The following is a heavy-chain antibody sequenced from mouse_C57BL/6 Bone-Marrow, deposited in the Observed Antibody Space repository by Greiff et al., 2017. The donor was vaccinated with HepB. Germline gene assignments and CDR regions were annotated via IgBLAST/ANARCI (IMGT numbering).Heavy chain of an antibody. J-gene: IGHJ4*01. CDR3: ARKGLRCAMDY. CDR1: GFSLTSYG. CDR2: IWSGGST. V-gene: IGHV2-2*01. D-gene: IGHD1-1*01. Sequence: QVQLQQSGPGLVQPSQSLSITCTVSGFSLTSYGVHWVRQSPGKGLEWLGVIWSGGSTDYYAAFISRLSISKDNSKSQVFYKMNSLQADDTAIYYCARKGLRCAMDYWGQGTSVTVSS.